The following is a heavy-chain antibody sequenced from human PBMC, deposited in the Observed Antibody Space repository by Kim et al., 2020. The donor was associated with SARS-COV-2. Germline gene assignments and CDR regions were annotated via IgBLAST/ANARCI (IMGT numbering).Heavy chain of an antibody. Sequence: YAHSVKGRFTISRDNAKNSLYLQMNSLRAEDTAVYYCAREGLAAAGPFDYWGQGTLVTVSS. CDR3: AREGLAAAGPFDY. J-gene: IGHJ4*02. V-gene: IGHV3-21*01. D-gene: IGHD6-13*01.